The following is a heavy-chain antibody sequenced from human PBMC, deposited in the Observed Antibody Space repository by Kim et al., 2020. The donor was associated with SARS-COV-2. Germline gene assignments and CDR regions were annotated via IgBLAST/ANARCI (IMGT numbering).Heavy chain of an antibody. V-gene: IGHV3-21*01. CDR3: ARDVRSSGWYGYGMDV. Sequence: GGSLRLSCAASGFTFSSYSMNWVRQAPGKGLEWVSSISSSSSYIYYADSVKGRFTISRDNAKNSLYLQMNSLRAEDTAVYYCARDVRSSGWYGYGMDVWGQGTTVTVSS. CDR1: GFTFSSYS. CDR2: ISSSSSYI. D-gene: IGHD6-19*01. J-gene: IGHJ6*02.